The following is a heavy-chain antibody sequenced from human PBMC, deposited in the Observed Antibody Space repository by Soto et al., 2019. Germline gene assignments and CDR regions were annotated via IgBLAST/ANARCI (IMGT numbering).Heavy chain of an antibody. CDR2: IYHSGNT. J-gene: IGHJ4*02. V-gene: IGHV4-4*02. CDR1: GASIITDNW. Sequence: QVQLQESGPGLVKPSGTLSLTCALSGASIITDNWWSWVRQPPGKEMEWIGEIYHSGNTNFNPSVKSRVTISVDTSKNQFSLTVSSVTAADTAXXXXARASASSKLRGVXXNWGQGTXVXXSS. CDR3: ARASASSKLRGVXXN. D-gene: IGHD3-10*01.